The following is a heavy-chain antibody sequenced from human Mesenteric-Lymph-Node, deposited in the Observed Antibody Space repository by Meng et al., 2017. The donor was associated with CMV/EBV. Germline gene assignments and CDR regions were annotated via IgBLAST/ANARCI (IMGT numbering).Heavy chain of an antibody. CDR2: IIPIFGTA. CDR3: ARLSGDHGYYFEY. J-gene: IGHJ4*02. V-gene: IGHV1-69*05. CDR1: GGTFSSYA. D-gene: IGHD7-27*01. Sequence: SVKVSCKASGGTFSSYAISWVRQAPGQGLEWMGGIIPIFGTANYAQKFQGRVTITTDESTGTAYMELSSLRSEDTAVYYCARLSGDHGYYFEYWGQGTLVTVSS.